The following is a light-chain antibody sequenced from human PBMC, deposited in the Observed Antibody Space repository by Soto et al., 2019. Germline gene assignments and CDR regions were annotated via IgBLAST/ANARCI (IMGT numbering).Light chain of an antibody. Sequence: DIQMTQSPSTLSVSLPYRLTITFLASQTISSWLAWYQQKPGKGPKLLIYKASTLKSGVPSRFSGSGSGTEFTLTISSLQPYDFATYYCQHYKRYSEAFGQGTKVDI. CDR1: QTISSW. J-gene: IGKJ1*01. CDR3: QHYKRYSEA. CDR2: KAS. V-gene: IGKV1-5*03.